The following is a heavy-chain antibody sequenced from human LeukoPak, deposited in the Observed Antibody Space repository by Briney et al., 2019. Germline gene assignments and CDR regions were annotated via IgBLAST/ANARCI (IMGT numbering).Heavy chain of an antibody. J-gene: IGHJ5*02. V-gene: IGHV4-34*01. CDR2: INHSGST. Sequence: SETLSLTCAVYGGSFGGYYWSWIRQPPGKGLEWIGEINHSGSTNYNPSLKSRVTISVDTSKNQFSLKLSSVTAADTAVYYCARGAGYYDSSGYYYLWGQGTLVTVSS. CDR1: GGSFGGYY. D-gene: IGHD3-22*01. CDR3: ARGAGYYDSSGYYYL.